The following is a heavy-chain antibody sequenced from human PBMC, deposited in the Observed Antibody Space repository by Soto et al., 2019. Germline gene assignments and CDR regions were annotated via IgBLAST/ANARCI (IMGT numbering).Heavy chain of an antibody. V-gene: IGHV1-18*04. CDR3: ARHCGGDCYRLFYYYGMDV. CDR1: GYTFTSYG. CDR2: ISAYNGNT. D-gene: IGHD2-21*02. Sequence: ASVKVSCKASGYTFTSYGISWVRQAPGQGLEWMGWISAYNGNTNYAQKLQGRVTMTTDTSTSTAYMELRSLRSDDTAVYYCARHCGGDCYRLFYYYGMDVWGQGTTVTVSS. J-gene: IGHJ6*02.